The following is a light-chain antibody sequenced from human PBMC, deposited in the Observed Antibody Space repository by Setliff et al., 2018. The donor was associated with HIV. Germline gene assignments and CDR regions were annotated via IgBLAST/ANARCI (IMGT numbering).Light chain of an antibody. CDR3: CSYAGSSALYV. V-gene: IGLV2-11*01. CDR1: SSDVGSYNY. J-gene: IGLJ1*01. CDR2: DVS. Sequence: QSALTQPRSVSGSPGQSVTISCTGTSSDVGSYNYVSWYQQHPGKAPKLMIYDVSKRPSGVSNRFSGSKSGNTASLTISGLQAEDEADYYCCSYAGSSALYVFGIGTKVTVL.